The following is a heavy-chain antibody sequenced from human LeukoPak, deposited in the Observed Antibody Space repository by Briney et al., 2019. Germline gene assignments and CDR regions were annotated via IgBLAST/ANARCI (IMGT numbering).Heavy chain of an antibody. V-gene: IGHV1-69*06. Sequence: ASVKVSCKASGGTFSSYAISWVRQAPGQGLEWMGGIIPIFGTANYAQKFQSRVTITADKSTSTAYMELSSLRSEDTAVCYCARGGDYDILTGYLPSNWFDPWGQGTLVTVSS. D-gene: IGHD3-9*01. CDR3: ARGGDYDILTGYLPSNWFDP. J-gene: IGHJ5*02. CDR2: IIPIFGTA. CDR1: GGTFSSYA.